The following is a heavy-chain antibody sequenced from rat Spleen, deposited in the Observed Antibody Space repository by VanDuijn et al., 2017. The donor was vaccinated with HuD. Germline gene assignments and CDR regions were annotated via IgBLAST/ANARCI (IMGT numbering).Heavy chain of an antibody. CDR3: TAALDSGDY. J-gene: IGHJ1*01. CDR1: GFAFSTAA. Sequence: VQLVESGGGLVQPKESLKISCAASGFAFSTAAMYWVRQAPGKGLEWVARIRTKPNNYATYYADSVKGRFTISRDDSKSMVYLQMDNLKTEDTAMYYCTAALDSGDYWGQGTMVTVSS. CDR2: IRTKPNNYAT. D-gene: IGHD1-1*01. V-gene: IGHV10-5*01.